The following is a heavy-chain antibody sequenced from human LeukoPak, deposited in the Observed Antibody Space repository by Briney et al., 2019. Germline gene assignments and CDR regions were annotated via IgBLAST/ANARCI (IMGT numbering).Heavy chain of an antibody. CDR3: ARGGDSSTYYLFDY. Sequence: PGGSLRLSCAASGFTFSSYWMHWVRQAPGKGLVWVSRINSDGSSTSYADSVKGRFTIFRDNSKNTLYLQMNSLRAEDTAVYYCARGGDSSTYYLFDYWGQGALVTVSS. J-gene: IGHJ4*02. D-gene: IGHD6-13*01. V-gene: IGHV3-74*01. CDR1: GFTFSSYW. CDR2: INSDGSST.